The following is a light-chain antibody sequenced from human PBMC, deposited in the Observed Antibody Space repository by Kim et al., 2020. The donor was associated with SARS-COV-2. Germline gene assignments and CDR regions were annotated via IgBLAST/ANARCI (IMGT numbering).Light chain of an antibody. CDR1: QSISSW. CDR2: DAS. Sequence: GDRVTITCGASQSISSWLAWYQQKPGKAPKLLIYDASSLESGVPSRFSGSGSGTEFTLTISSLQPDDFATYYCKQYNSYSWTFGQGTKVEIK. CDR3: KQYNSYSWT. V-gene: IGKV1-5*01. J-gene: IGKJ1*01.